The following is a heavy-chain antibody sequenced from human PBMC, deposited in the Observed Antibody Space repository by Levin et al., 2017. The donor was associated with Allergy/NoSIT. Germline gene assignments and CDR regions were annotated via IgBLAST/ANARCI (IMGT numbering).Heavy chain of an antibody. J-gene: IGHJ4*02. D-gene: IGHD2-15*01. CDR3: ARDLVPYCSGGSCYFDY. CDR1: GYTFTSYG. CDR2: ISAYNGNT. Sequence: GASVKVSCKASGYTFTSYGISWVRQAPGQGLEWMGWISAYNGNTNYAQKLQGRVTMTTDTSTSTAYMELRSLRSDDTAVYYCARDLVPYCSGGSCYFDYWGQGTLVTVSS. V-gene: IGHV1-18*01.